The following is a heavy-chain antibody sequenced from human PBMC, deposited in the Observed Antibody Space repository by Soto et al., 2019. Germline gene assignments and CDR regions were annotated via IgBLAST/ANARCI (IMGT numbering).Heavy chain of an antibody. D-gene: IGHD4-17*01. CDR2: IYFSGRT. V-gene: IGHV4-61*01. Sequence: SETLSLTCTVSGGSVSGGSYYWNWIRQPPGKGLEWIGYIYFSGRTNYNPSLKSRVTISIDTSKNQFSLKLTSATAADTAVYYCSRDVDFGDEDFWCPGITVTVFS. CDR3: SRDVDFGDEDF. J-gene: IGHJ6*02. CDR1: GGSVSGGSYY.